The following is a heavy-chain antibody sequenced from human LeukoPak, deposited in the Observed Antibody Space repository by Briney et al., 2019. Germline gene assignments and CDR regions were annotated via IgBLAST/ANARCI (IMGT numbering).Heavy chain of an antibody. CDR2: ISGSGGST. D-gene: IGHD4-17*01. Sequence: GSLRLSCAASGFTFSSYAMSWVRQAPGKGLEWVSAISGSGGSTYYADSVKGRFTISRDNSKNTLYLQMNSLRAEDTAVYYCARDYGDDVRNIDYWGQGTLVTVSS. J-gene: IGHJ4*02. CDR1: GFTFSSYA. CDR3: ARDYGDDVRNIDY. V-gene: IGHV3-23*01.